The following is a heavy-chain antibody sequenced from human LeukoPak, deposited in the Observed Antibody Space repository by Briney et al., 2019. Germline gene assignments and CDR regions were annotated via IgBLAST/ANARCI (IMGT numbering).Heavy chain of an antibody. Sequence: GGSLRLSCAASGFTFSLYAMSWVRQAPGKGLEWVSSITGNGGATYYADSVKGRFTLSRDNSKNTLYLQMNSLGAEDTAVYYCAKHNSGNFIYFDSWGQGALVTFSS. CDR1: GFTFSLYA. CDR3: AKHNSGNFIYFDS. J-gene: IGHJ4*02. V-gene: IGHV3-23*01. CDR2: ITGNGGAT. D-gene: IGHD1-26*01.